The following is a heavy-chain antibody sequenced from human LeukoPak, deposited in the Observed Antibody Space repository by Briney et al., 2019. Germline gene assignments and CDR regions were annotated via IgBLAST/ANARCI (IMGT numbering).Heavy chain of an antibody. CDR2: MYYSGST. CDR1: GGSISSGNYY. V-gene: IGHV4-39*01. J-gene: IGHJ4*02. CDR3: ARRAEQWLGPIPLFDN. Sequence: SETLSLTCTVSGGSISSGNYYCGWIRQPPGKGLERVGSMYYSGSTYYNPSLQSRVTMSVDTSKNQFTLKLRSVTAADTAVYYCARRAEQWLGPIPLFDNWGLGILVTVSS. D-gene: IGHD6-19*01.